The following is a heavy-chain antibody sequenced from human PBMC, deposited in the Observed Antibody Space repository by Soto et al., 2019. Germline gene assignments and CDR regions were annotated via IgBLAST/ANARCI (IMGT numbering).Heavy chain of an antibody. Sequence: PGGSLRLSCAASGFTFSSYAMSWVRQAPGKGLEWVSAISGSGGSTYYADSVKGRFTISRDNSKNTLYLQMNSLRAEDTAVYYCAKEFTIFGVVIIARPYYFDYWGQGTLVTVSS. CDR1: GFTFSSYA. V-gene: IGHV3-23*01. J-gene: IGHJ4*02. D-gene: IGHD3-3*01. CDR3: AKEFTIFGVVIIARPYYFDY. CDR2: ISGSGGST.